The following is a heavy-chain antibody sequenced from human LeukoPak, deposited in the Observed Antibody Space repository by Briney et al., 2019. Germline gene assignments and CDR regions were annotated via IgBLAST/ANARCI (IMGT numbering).Heavy chain of an antibody. J-gene: IGHJ3*02. D-gene: IGHD1-26*01. Sequence: SGPTLVKPTQTLTLTCAFSGFSLSTGEVGVGWIRQPPGKALEWLALIYWDDDKRYSPSLKSRLTITNDTSKNQVVLTMTNIDPVDSATYYCAHAPGVGAFDIWGQGTVVTLSS. CDR1: GFSLSTGEVG. CDR3: AHAPGVGAFDI. V-gene: IGHV2-5*02. CDR2: IYWDDDK.